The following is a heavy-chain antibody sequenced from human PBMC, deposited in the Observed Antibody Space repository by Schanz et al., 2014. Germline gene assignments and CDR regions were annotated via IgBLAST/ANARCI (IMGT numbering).Heavy chain of an antibody. CDR2: ISAYNGHT. CDR1: GYTFISYG. D-gene: IGHD3-10*01. CDR3: ARAKRFGDMDV. V-gene: IGHV1-18*01. J-gene: IGHJ6*02. Sequence: QVQLVQSGAEVKKPGASVKVSCKASGYTFISYGIKWVRQAPGQGLEWMGWISAYNGHTDYAQKLQGRVTLTTDTSTSTAYMELRNRRSDATAMYCCARAKRFGDMDVWGQGTTVTVSS.